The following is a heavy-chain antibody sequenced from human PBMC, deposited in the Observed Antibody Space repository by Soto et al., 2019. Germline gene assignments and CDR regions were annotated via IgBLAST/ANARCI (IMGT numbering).Heavy chain of an antibody. J-gene: IGHJ6*02. CDR1: GFTFSSYS. D-gene: IGHD4-17*01. V-gene: IGHV3-48*02. CDR2: ISSSSSTI. Sequence: PGGSLRLSCAASGFTFSSYSMKWVRQAPGKGLEWVSYISSSSSTIYYADSVKGRFTISRDNAKNSLYLQMNSLRDEDTAVYYCARQGSDYGDYDYYYGMDVWGQGTTVTVSS. CDR3: ARQGSDYGDYDYYYGMDV.